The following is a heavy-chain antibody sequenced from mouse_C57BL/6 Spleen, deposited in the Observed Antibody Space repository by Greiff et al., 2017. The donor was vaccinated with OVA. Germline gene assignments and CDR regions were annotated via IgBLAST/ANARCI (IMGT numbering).Heavy chain of an antibody. Sequence: EVHLVESGGDLVKPGGSLKLSCAASGFTFSSYGMSWVRQTPDKRLEWVATISSGGSYTYYPDSVKGRFTISRDNAKNTLYLQMSRLKSENTAMDYCARQAYYGSSEDYIDYWGQGTTLTVSS. J-gene: IGHJ2*01. CDR2: ISSGGSYT. CDR1: GFTFSSYG. V-gene: IGHV5-6*01. D-gene: IGHD1-1*01. CDR3: ARQAYYGSSEDYIDY.